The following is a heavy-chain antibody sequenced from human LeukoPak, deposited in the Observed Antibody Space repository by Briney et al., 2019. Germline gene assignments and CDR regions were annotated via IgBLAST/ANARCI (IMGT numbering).Heavy chain of an antibody. J-gene: IGHJ4*02. V-gene: IGHV3-11*04. Sequence: GGSLRLSCAASGFTFSDYYMSWIRQAPGKGLEWVSYISSSGSTIYYADSVKGRFTTSRDNAKNSLNLQMNSLRAEDTAVYYCARNYYGDYMTLDYWGQGTLVTVSS. CDR2: ISSSGSTI. CDR3: ARNYYGDYMTLDY. CDR1: GFTFSDYY. D-gene: IGHD4-17*01.